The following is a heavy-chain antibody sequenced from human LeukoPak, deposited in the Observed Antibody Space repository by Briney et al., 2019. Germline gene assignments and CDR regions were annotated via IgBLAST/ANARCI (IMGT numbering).Heavy chain of an antibody. V-gene: IGHV3-23*01. D-gene: IGHD3-22*01. CDR1: GFTFSSYA. J-gene: IGHJ3*02. Sequence: PGGSLRLSCAASGFTFSSYAMSWVRQAPGKGLEWVSAISGSGGSTYYADSVKGRFTISRDNSKNTLYLQMNSLRAEDTAVYYCAKDWYYYDSSCYSTDAFDIWSQGTMVTVSS. CDR3: AKDWYYYDSSCYSTDAFDI. CDR2: ISGSGGST.